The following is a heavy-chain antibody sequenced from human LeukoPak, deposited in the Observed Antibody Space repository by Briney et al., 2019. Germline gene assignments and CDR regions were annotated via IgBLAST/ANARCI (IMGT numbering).Heavy chain of an antibody. D-gene: IGHD3-16*02. J-gene: IGHJ4*02. CDR3: ARYDVWGSYRAFDY. CDR1: GGSIRSYY. Sequence: PSETLCLTCTVSGGSIRSYYWSWIRRPPGKELEWIGYIYYSGSTNYNPSLKSRVTISVDTSKNQFSLKLSSVTAADTAVYYCARYDVWGSYRAFDYWGQGTLVTVSS. CDR2: IYYSGST. V-gene: IGHV4-59*08.